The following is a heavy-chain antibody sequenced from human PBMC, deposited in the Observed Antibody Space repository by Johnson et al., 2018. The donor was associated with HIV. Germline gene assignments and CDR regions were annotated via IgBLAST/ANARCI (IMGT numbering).Heavy chain of an antibody. CDR3: ASAAAGIETDAFDI. Sequence: QLVESGGGLVQPGGSLRLSCAASGFTFTNFWMSWVRQAPGKGLEWVADIKQDGSEKYYLDPVKGRFTISRDNARKSLYLQMNNLRAEDTAVYYCASAAAGIETDAFDIWGQGTMVTVSS. CDR2: IKQDGSEK. D-gene: IGHD6-13*01. CDR1: GFTFTNFW. J-gene: IGHJ3*02. V-gene: IGHV3-7*02.